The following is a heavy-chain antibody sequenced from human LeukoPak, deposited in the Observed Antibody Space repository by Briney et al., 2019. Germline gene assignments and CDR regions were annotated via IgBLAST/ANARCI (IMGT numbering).Heavy chain of an antibody. CDR3: AKDKAPLYSGHDWDLDF. D-gene: IGHD5-12*01. J-gene: IGHJ4*02. V-gene: IGHV3-9*01. CDR1: GFTFHHYA. Sequence: QPGRSLRLSCAASGFTFHHYAIHWVRQVPGKGLEWVSGISWNSAYIGYADSVKGRFTISRDNAKNSVYLQMNSLRAEDTALYYCAKDKAPLYSGHDWDLDFWGQGTMVTVSS. CDR2: ISWNSAYI.